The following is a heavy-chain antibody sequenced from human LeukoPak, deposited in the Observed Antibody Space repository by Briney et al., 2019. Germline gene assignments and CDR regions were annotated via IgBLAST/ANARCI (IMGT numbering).Heavy chain of an antibody. CDR3: ATHPSGYSSRGADYYGMDV. D-gene: IGHD6-13*01. CDR2: NSGSGGST. Sequence: GGSLRLSCAASGFTFSSYAMSWARQAPGKGLEGVSDNSGSGGSTYYADSVKGRFTISRDNSKNTLYLQMNSLRAEDTAVYYCATHPSGYSSRGADYYGMDVWGQGTTVTVSS. V-gene: IGHV3-23*01. CDR1: GFTFSSYA. J-gene: IGHJ6*02.